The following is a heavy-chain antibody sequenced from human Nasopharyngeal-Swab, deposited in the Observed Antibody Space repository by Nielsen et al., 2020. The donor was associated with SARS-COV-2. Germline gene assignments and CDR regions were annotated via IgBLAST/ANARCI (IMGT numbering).Heavy chain of an antibody. CDR2: ISYDGSNQ. CDR1: GFPFTNYG. CDR3: AKARDSSIWYRNYFDC. V-gene: IGHV3-30*18. Sequence: GESLKISCAASGFPFTNYGVHWVRQAPGKGLEWVAAISYDGSNQYYADSVKGRFTISRDNSENPLYLQLSSLRTDDTAMYYCAKARDSSIWYRNYFDCWGQGTLVTVSS. D-gene: IGHD6-13*01. J-gene: IGHJ4*02.